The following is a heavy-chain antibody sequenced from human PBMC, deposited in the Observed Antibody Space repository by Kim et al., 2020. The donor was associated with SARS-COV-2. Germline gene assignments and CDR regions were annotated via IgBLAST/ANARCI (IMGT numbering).Heavy chain of an antibody. D-gene: IGHD5-18*01. Sequence: GGSLRLSCAASGFTFSSYSMNWVRQAPGKGLEWVSSISSSSYIYYADSVKGRFTISRDNAKNSLYLQMNSLRAEDTAVYYCARDQYSYGYFWYFDLWGRGTLVTVSS. V-gene: IGHV3-21*01. J-gene: IGHJ2*01. CDR3: ARDQYSYGYFWYFDL. CDR2: ISSSSYI. CDR1: GFTFSSYS.